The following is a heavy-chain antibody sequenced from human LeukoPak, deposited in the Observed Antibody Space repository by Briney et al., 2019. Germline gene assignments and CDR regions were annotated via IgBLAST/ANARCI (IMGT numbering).Heavy chain of an antibody. J-gene: IGHJ6*02. D-gene: IGHD2-2*01. Sequence: GGSLRLSCAASGFTVSSNYMSWVRQAPGKGLEWVSVIYSGGSTYYADSVKGRFTISRHNSKNTLYLQMNSLRAEDTAVYYCATLPGYCSSTSCSPGHYYYGMDVWGQGTTVTVSS. CDR2: IYSGGST. V-gene: IGHV3-53*04. CDR3: ATLPGYCSSTSCSPGHYYYGMDV. CDR1: GFTVSSNY.